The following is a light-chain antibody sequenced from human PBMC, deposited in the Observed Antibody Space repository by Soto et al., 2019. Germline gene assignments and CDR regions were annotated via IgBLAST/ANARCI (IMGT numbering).Light chain of an antibody. CDR3: QQSYSTPHT. CDR2: AAS. Sequence: DILMTQSPSSLSASVGDRVTITCRASQSVSSYLNWYQQKPGKAPKLLIYAASSWQSGVPSRFSGSGSGTDFTLTISSLQPEDFATYYCQQSYSTPHTFGQGTKVEIK. CDR1: QSVSSY. J-gene: IGKJ1*01. V-gene: IGKV1-39*01.